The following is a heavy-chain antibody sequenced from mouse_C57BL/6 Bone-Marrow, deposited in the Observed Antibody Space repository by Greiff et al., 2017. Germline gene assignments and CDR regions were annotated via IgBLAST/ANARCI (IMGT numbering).Heavy chain of an antibody. D-gene: IGHD1-1*01. V-gene: IGHV7-3*01. CDR3: ARSSSHYYAMDY. J-gene: IGHJ4*01. CDR1: GFTFTDYY. Sequence: EVKLVESGGGLVQPGGSLSLSCAASGFTFTDYYMSWVRQPPGKALEWLGFIRNKANGYTTEYSASVKGRFTISRDNSQSSLYHQMNALRAEDSATYYCARSSSHYYAMDYWGQGTSVTVSS. CDR2: IRNKANGYTT.